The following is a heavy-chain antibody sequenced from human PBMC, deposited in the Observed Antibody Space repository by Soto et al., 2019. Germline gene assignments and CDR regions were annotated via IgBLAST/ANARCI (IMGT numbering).Heavy chain of an antibody. Sequence: QLQLQESGSGLVKPSQTLSLTCAVSGGSISSGGYSWSWIRQPPGKGLEWIGYIYHSGSTYYNPSIKSRVTISVDRSKNQFSLKLSSVTAADTAVYYCARAIGTYYYDSSGYYYFDYWGQGTLVTVFS. CDR2: IYHSGST. CDR3: ARAIGTYYYDSSGYYYFDY. D-gene: IGHD3-22*01. V-gene: IGHV4-30-2*01. J-gene: IGHJ4*02. CDR1: GGSISSGGYS.